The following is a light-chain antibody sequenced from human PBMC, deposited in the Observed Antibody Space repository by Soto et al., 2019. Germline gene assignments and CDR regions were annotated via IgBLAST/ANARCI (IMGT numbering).Light chain of an antibody. CDR3: AGWDGSLRGFV. Sequence: QSVLTQPPSASGTPGRRVTISCSGSSSNIGRDPVNWYQELPGTAPKLLIYDNNQRPSGVPDRFSGSKSGTSASLAISGLQSEDEADYFCAGWDGSLRGFVFGTGTKVTVL. V-gene: IGLV1-44*01. J-gene: IGLJ1*01. CDR1: SSNIGRDP. CDR2: DNN.